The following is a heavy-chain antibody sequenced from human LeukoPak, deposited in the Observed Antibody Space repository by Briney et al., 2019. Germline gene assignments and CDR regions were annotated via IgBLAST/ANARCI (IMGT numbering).Heavy chain of an antibody. D-gene: IGHD3-22*01. CDR2: ISGSGGST. CDR3: AKDSSDYYFDY. CDR1: GFTFDDYG. Sequence: PGGSLRLSCAASGFTFDDYGMSWVRQAPGRGLEWVSAISGSGGSTYYADSVKGRFAISRDNSKNTLYLQMNSLRPDDTAVYYCAKDSSDYYFDYWGQGTLVTVSS. J-gene: IGHJ4*02. V-gene: IGHV3-23*01.